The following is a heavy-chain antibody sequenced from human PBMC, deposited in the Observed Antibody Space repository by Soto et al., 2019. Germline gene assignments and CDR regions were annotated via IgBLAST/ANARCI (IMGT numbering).Heavy chain of an antibody. Sequence: QITLKESGPTLVKPTQPLTLTCTFSGFSLSTSGVAVGWIRHPPGKAMEWHALIYWDDYKRYSPSLKRRLIITKDTTQIQVVHTMTNMDPVDTATYYCAHRIDYYGSGSYYFDNWGQGTLVTVSS. CDR3: AHRIDYYGSGSYYFDN. V-gene: IGHV2-5*02. D-gene: IGHD3-10*01. CDR2: IYWDDYK. J-gene: IGHJ4*02. CDR1: GFSLSTSGVA.